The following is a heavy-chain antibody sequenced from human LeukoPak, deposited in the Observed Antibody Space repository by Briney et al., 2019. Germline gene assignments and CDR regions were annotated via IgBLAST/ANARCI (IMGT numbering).Heavy chain of an antibody. J-gene: IGHJ4*02. V-gene: IGHV3-21*01. D-gene: IGHD5-12*01. CDR2: VSRSSRFI. CDR3: ARVSDAFDYFFDS. Sequence: PWGSLRLSCAASGFAFSTHSMNWVRQAPGKGLGWVSSVSRSSRFIFYADSVQGRFTISRDDAKDSLFLQMNSLRAEDTAVYYCARVSDAFDYFFDSWGQGTLVTVSS. CDR1: GFAFSTHS.